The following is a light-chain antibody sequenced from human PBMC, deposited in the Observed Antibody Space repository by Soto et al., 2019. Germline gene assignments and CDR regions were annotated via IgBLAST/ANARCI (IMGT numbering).Light chain of an antibody. CDR2: EVN. V-gene: IGLV2-8*01. J-gene: IGLJ2*01. CDR3: SSYADSNNLV. CDR1: SSDIGAYNF. Sequence: QSALTQPPSASGSPGQSVTISFTGTSSDIGAYNFVSWYQQHPGKAPKLMIDEVNKRPSGVPDRFSGSKSGNTASLTVSGLQAEDEADYYCSSYADSNNLVFGGGTKVTVL.